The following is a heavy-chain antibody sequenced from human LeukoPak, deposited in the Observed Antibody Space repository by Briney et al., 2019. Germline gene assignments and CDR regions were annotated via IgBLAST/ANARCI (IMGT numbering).Heavy chain of an antibody. CDR1: GFTFSSYS. D-gene: IGHD3-22*01. V-gene: IGHV3-21*06. Sequence: SGGSLRLSCAASGFTFSSYSMNWVRQAPGKGLEWVSSISSSSSYIYYADSAKVRFTISRDNAKNTLYLQMNSLRAEDTDVYYCARGSYYYESSSWGKGTLVTVSS. CDR2: ISSSSSYI. J-gene: IGHJ4*02. CDR3: ARGSYYYESSS.